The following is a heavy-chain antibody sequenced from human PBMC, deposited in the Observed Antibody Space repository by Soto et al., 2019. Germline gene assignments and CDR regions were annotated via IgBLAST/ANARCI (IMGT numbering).Heavy chain of an antibody. CDR3: VGGRRFWEGGYFLDH. V-gene: IGHV1-8*02. J-gene: IGHJ4*02. CDR1: GYNFATHD. CDR2: MNPDSGNT. D-gene: IGHD5-12*01. Sequence: QVRLVQSGAEVKKPGASVSVSCKASGYNFATHDINWVRQASGQGLEWMGWMNPDSGNTGPAQKFQGRVTMTRDTSTNTAYMDLSYLRSEDTAVYYCVGGRRFWEGGYFLDHWGQGTLVTVSS.